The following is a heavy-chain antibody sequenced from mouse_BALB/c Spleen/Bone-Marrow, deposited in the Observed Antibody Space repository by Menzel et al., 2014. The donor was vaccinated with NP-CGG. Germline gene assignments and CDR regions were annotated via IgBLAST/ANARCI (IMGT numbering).Heavy chain of an antibody. J-gene: IGHJ1*01. Sequence: VQLQQSGAELVKPGASVKLSCKASGYTFTSYWMHWVKQRPGQGLEWIGEINPSNGGTNFNEKFKSKATLTVDKSSSTAYMQLSSLTSEDSAVYYCTRSYYGNYFDVWGAGTTVTVSS. V-gene: IGHV1S81*02. D-gene: IGHD2-1*01. CDR1: GYTFTSYW. CDR2: INPSNGGT. CDR3: TRSYYGNYFDV.